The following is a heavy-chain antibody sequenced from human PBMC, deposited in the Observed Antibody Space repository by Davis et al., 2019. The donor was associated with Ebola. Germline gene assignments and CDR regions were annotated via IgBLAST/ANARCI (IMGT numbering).Heavy chain of an antibody. CDR3: AKDRFRWGITMIVVDPAD. V-gene: IGHV3-30*18. J-gene: IGHJ4*02. Sequence: GESLKISCAASGFTFSSYGMHWVRQAPGKGLEWVAVISYDGSNKYYADSVKGRFTISRDNSKNTLYLQMNSLRAEDTAVYYCAKDRFRWGITMIVVDPADWGQGTLVTVSS. D-gene: IGHD3-22*01. CDR2: ISYDGSNK. CDR1: GFTFSSYG.